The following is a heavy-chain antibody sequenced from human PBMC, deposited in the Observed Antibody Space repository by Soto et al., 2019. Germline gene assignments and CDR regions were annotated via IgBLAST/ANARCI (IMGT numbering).Heavy chain of an antibody. J-gene: IGHJ4*02. Sequence: ASVKVSCKASGGTFSSYAISWVRQAPGQGLEWMGGIIPIFGTANYAQKFQGRVTITADKSTSTAYMELSSLRSEDTAVYYCAAFATYYYDSSGYPFDYWGQGTLGTVS. V-gene: IGHV1-69*06. CDR3: AAFATYYYDSSGYPFDY. CDR2: IIPIFGTA. CDR1: GGTFSSYA. D-gene: IGHD3-22*01.